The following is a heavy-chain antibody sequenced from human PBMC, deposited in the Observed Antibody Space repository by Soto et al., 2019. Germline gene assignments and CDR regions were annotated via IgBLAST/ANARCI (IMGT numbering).Heavy chain of an antibody. CDR1: GGSFSGYY. J-gene: IGHJ4*02. D-gene: IGHD6-13*01. V-gene: IGHV4-34*01. CDR2: INHSGST. CDR3: ARGAWSKQQLVLGGYFDY. Sequence: SETLSLTCAVYGGSFSGYYWSWIRQPPGKGLEWIGEINHSGSTNYNPSLKSRVTISVDTSKNQFSLKLSSVTAADTAVYYCARGAWSKQQLVLGGYFDYWGQGTLVTVSS.